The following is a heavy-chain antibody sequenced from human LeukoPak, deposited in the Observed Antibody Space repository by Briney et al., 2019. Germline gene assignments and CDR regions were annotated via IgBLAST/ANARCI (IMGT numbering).Heavy chain of an antibody. CDR3: AGDIRFGGFGAFDI. CDR1: GGSISSGGYS. D-gene: IGHD3-10*01. Sequence: SQTLSLTRAVSGGSISSGGYSWSWIRQPPGKGLEWIGYIYHSGSTYYNPSLKSRVTISVDRSKNQFSLKLSSVTAAAAAVYYCAGDIRFGGFGAFDIWGQGTMVTVSS. V-gene: IGHV4-30-2*01. CDR2: IYHSGST. J-gene: IGHJ3*02.